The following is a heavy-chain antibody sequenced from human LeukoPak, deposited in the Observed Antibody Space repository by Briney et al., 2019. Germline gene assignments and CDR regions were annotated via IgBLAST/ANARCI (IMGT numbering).Heavy chain of an antibody. CDR1: GGSISSSSHY. CDR2: IFYSGST. CDR3: ARDGAVAGTNY. D-gene: IGHD6-19*01. Sequence: SQTLSLTCTVSGGSISSSSHYWGWIRQPPGKGLEWIGSIFYSGSTYYSPSLKSRVTISVDTSKNQFSLKLTSMTAADTAVYYCARDGAVAGTNYWGQGTLVTVSS. J-gene: IGHJ4*02. V-gene: IGHV4-39*07.